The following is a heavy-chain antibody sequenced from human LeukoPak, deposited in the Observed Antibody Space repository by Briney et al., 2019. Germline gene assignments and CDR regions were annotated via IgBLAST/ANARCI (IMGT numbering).Heavy chain of an antibody. J-gene: IGHJ3*02. CDR2: INPSGGST. D-gene: IGHD1-26*01. CDR3: ARAEWELLDAFDI. Sequence: ASVKVSCKASGYTFTSYYMHWVRQAPGQGLEWMGIINPSGGSTSYAQKFQGRVTMTRDMSTSTVYMELSSLRSEDTAVYYCARAEWELLDAFDIWGQGTMVTVSS. V-gene: IGHV1-46*01. CDR1: GYTFTSYY.